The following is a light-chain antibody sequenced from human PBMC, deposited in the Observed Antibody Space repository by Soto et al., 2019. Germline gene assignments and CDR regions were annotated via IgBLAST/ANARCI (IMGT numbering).Light chain of an antibody. J-gene: IGKJ4*01. CDR1: QDITDY. Sequence: DIQMTQSPSSLSASVGDRVTITCQASQDITDYLNWYQQKPGKAPKLLIYDASNLETGVPSRFSGSGSGTHFTFTISSLQPEDSATYYCQQHESLPLTFGGGTKVEIK. V-gene: IGKV1-33*01. CDR3: QQHESLPLT. CDR2: DAS.